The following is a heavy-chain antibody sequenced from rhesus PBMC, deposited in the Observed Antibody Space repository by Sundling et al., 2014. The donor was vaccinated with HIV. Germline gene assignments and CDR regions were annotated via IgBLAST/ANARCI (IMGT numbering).Heavy chain of an antibody. CDR3: AKESGSFDLDY. Sequence: EVQLVESGGGLAKPGGSLRLSCAASGFTFSDYYMDWVRQAPGKGLEWVSRISDGGGSTSYAESVKGRFMISRENAKNTLYLQLNSLRAEDTAVYYCAKESGSFDLDYWGQGVLVTVSS. J-gene: IGHJ4*01. CDR2: ISDGGGST. V-gene: IGHV3-178*02. CDR1: GFTFSDYY. D-gene: IGHD6-25*01.